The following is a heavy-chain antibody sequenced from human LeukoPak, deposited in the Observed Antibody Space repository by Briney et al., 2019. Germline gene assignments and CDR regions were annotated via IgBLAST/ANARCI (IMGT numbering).Heavy chain of an antibody. Sequence: SETLSLTCAVSGYSISSGYYGGWIRQPPGRGLEWIGSIYHSGSAHYNPSFKSRVTISVDTSKNQFSLKLSSVTAADTAVYYCARQSGGSGHDYWGQGTLVTASS. CDR2: IYHSGSA. CDR1: GYSISSGYY. V-gene: IGHV4-38-2*01. CDR3: ARQSGGSGHDY. D-gene: IGHD6-19*01. J-gene: IGHJ4*02.